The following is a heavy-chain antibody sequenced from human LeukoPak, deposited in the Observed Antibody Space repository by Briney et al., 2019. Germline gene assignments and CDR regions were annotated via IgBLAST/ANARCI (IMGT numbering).Heavy chain of an antibody. Sequence: SETLSLTCTVSGGSISSYYWSWIRQPPGKGLEWIGYIYYSGSTNYNPSLKSRVTISVDTSKNQFSLKLSSVTAADTAVYYCARGDRQAVTFDYWGQGTLVTVSS. V-gene: IGHV4-59*12. J-gene: IGHJ4*02. CDR1: GGSISSYY. D-gene: IGHD4-17*01. CDR3: ARGDRQAVTFDY. CDR2: IYYSGST.